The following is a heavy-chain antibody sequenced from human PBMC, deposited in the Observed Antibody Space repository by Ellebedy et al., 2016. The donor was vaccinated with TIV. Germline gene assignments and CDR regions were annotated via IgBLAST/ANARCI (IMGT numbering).Heavy chain of an antibody. Sequence: MPSETLSLTCTVSGGSISSYYWSWIRQPPGKGLEWIGYIYYSGSTNYNPSLKSRVTISVDTSKNQFSLKLSSVTAADPAVYYCARGGFGGFFDYWGQGTLVTVSS. CDR2: IYYSGST. J-gene: IGHJ4*02. V-gene: IGHV4-59*08. CDR1: GGSISSYY. D-gene: IGHD3-10*01. CDR3: ARGGFGGFFDY.